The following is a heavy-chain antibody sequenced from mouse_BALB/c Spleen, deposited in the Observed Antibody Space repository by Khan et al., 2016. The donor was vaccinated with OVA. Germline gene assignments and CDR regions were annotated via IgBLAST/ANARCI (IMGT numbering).Heavy chain of an antibody. V-gene: IGHV9-3-1*01. CDR1: GYTLTKSG. D-gene: IGHD2-10*01. J-gene: IGHJ4*01. CDR3: ARPPYFSYVMDN. Sequence: QIQLVQSGPELKKPGETVKISCKASGYTLTKSGMNWVKQAPGKGLKWMGWINTYTGEPTYADDFKGRFAFSLETSASTAYLQINNLKNEDTATYFCARPPYFSYVMDNWGQGTSGTVSS. CDR2: INTYTGEP.